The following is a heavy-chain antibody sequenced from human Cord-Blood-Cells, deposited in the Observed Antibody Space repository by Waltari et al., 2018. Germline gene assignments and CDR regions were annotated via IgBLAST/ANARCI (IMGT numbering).Heavy chain of an antibody. CDR1: GFTFSCYS. CDR2: ISSSISYI. D-gene: IGHD2-8*02. Sequence: EVQLVESGGGLVKPGGYLRLFCAASGFTFSCYSMNWVRQAPGKWLGWGSSISSSISYIYYADSVKGRFTISRDNAKNSLYLQMNSLRAEDTAVYYCARVLVVYAFDAFDIWGQGTMVTVSS. V-gene: IGHV3-21*01. J-gene: IGHJ3*02. CDR3: ARVLVVYAFDAFDI.